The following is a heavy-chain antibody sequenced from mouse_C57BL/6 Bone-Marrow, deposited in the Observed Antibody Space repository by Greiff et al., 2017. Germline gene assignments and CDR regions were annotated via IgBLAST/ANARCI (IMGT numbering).Heavy chain of an antibody. Sequence: EVKLMESGPGLVKPSQSLSLTCSVTGYSITSGYYWNWIRQFPGNKLEWMGYISYDGSNNYNPSLKNRISITRDTSKNQFFLKLNSVTTEDTATYYCARVNLSPVWGTGTTVTVSS. D-gene: IGHD1-1*01. V-gene: IGHV3-6*01. CDR3: ARVNLSPV. J-gene: IGHJ1*03. CDR1: GYSITSGYY. CDR2: ISYDGSN.